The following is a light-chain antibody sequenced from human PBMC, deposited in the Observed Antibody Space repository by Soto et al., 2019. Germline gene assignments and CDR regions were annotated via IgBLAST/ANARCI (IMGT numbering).Light chain of an antibody. CDR3: CSYAGSSL. Sequence: QAVVTQPRSVSGSPGQSVTISCTGTSSDVGGYNYVSWYQQHPGNAPKLMIYDVSKRPSGVPDRFSGSKSGNTASLTISGLQAEDEADYYCCSYAGSSLFGGGTKLTVL. CDR1: SSDVGGYNY. CDR2: DVS. J-gene: IGLJ2*01. V-gene: IGLV2-11*01.